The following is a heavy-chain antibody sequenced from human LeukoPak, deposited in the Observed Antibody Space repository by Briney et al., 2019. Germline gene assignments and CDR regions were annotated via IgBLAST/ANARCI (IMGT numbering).Heavy chain of an antibody. D-gene: IGHD3-16*02. CDR1: GGSLSGYY. V-gene: IGHV4-59*01. J-gene: IGHJ4*02. Sequence: PSETLSLTCTVSGGSLSGYYWSWVPERPGEGLGWIGDMYSSGSTNYSPSLKSRATISVDTSKNHFSLKLSSVTAADTAVYYCARADYVWGSYRPYYFDYWGQVTLVTVSS. CDR3: ARADYVWGSYRPYYFDY. CDR2: MYSSGST.